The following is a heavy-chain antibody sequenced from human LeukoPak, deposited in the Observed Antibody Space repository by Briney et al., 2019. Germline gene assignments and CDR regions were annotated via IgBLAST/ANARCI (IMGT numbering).Heavy chain of an antibody. V-gene: IGHV3-30*02. CDR3: AKSDILTGYYNVRYYYYYMDV. CDR2: IRYDGSNK. J-gene: IGHJ6*03. Sequence: GGSLRLSCAASGFTFSSYGMHWVRQAPGKGLEWVAFIRYDGSNKYYADSVKGRFTISRDNSKNTLYLQMNSLRAEDTAVYYCAKSDILTGYYNVRYYYYYMDVWGKGTTVTISS. CDR1: GFTFSSYG. D-gene: IGHD3-9*01.